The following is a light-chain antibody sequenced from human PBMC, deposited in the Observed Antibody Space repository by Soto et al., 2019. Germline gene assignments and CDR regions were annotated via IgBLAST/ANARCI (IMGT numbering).Light chain of an antibody. CDR3: QHLNSYPLG. V-gene: IGKV1-9*01. CDR2: AAS. Sequence: DIPLTQSPSFLSASVGDRVTITCRASQGINSYLAWYQQKPGKAPQLLIYAASTLQSGVPSRFSGRGSGTEFTLTITSLQPEDFATYYCQHLNSYPLGFGGGTKVEIK. J-gene: IGKJ4*01. CDR1: QGINSY.